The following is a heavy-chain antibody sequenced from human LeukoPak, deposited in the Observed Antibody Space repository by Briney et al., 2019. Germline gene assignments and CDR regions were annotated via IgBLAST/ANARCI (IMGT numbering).Heavy chain of an antibody. J-gene: IGHJ3*02. CDR3: ARGGDFGVPAPLGVDAFDI. Sequence: PGRSLRLSCAASGFTFSSYAMHWVRQAPGKGLEWLGFIRSQAYGMTIEYAASVKGRFSISRDNSKSIADLQINSLKTEDTAVYYCARGGDFGVPAPLGVDAFDIWGQGTMVTVSS. CDR2: IRSQAYGMTI. CDR1: GFTFSSYA. V-gene: IGHV3-49*04. D-gene: IGHD2-2*01.